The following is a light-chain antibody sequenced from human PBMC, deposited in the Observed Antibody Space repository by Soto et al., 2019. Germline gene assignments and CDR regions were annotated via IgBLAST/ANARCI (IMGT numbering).Light chain of an antibody. CDR1: SSDVGGYNY. CDR2: DVS. J-gene: IGLJ1*01. CDR3: CSYAGSYSYV. Sequence: QSVLTQPRSVSGSPGQSVTISCTGTSSDVGGYNYVYWYQQHPGKAPKLMIYDVSKRPSGVLDRFSGSKSGNTASLTISGLQAEDEADYYCCSYAGSYSYVFGTGTKVTVL. V-gene: IGLV2-11*01.